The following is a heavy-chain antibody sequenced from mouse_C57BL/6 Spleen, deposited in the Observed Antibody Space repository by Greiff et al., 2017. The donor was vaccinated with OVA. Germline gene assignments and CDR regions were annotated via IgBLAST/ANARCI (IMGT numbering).Heavy chain of an antibody. J-gene: IGHJ3*01. CDR1: GFTFSDYG. CDR3: EPYPVYDGYPTWFAY. Sequence: EVKLMESGGGLVKPGGSLKLSCAASGFTFSDYGMHWVRQAPEKGLEWVAYISSGSSTIYYADTVKGRFTISRDNAKNTLFLQMTSLRSEDTAMYYCEPYPVYDGYPTWFAYWGQGTLVTVSA. V-gene: IGHV5-17*01. CDR2: ISSGSSTI. D-gene: IGHD2-3*01.